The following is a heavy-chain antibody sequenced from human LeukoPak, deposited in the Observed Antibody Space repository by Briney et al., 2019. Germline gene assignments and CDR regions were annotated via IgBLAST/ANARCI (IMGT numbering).Heavy chain of an antibody. J-gene: IGHJ5*02. CDR2: INHSGST. CDR3: ARGTHITNWFDP. CDR1: GGSFSGYY. D-gene: IGHD2-15*01. V-gene: IGHV4-34*01. Sequence: PSETLSLTCAVYGGSFSGYYWSWIRQPPGKGLEWIGEINHSGSTNYNPSLKSRVTISVDTSKNQFSLKLSSVTAADTAVYYCARGTHITNWFDPWGQGTLVTVSS.